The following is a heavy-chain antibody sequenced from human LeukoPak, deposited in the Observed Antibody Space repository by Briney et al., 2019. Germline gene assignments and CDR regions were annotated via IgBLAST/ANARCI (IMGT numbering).Heavy chain of an antibody. CDR1: GFTFSSYA. CDR2: IRSSSSYT. CDR3: ARGSRVWFGELLFDY. J-gene: IGHJ4*02. Sequence: GGSLRLSCAASGFTFSSYAMSWVRQAPGKGLEWVSYIRSSSSYTNYADSVKGRFTISRDNAKNSLYLQMNSLRAEDTAVYYCARGSRVWFGELLFDYWGQGTLVTVSS. D-gene: IGHD3-10*01. V-gene: IGHV3-21*05.